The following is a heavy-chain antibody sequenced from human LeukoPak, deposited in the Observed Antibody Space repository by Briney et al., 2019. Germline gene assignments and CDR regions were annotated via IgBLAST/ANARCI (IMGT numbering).Heavy chain of an antibody. CDR3: AREIVATKYFDY. CDR1: GFTLSSYS. V-gene: IGHV3-21*05. J-gene: IGHJ4*02. Sequence: GGSLRLSCAASGFTLSSYSMNWVRQAPGRGLEWVSYISSTSTIDYADSVKGRFTISRDNAKNSLYLQMNSLRAEDTAVYYCAREIVATKYFDYWGQGTLVTVSS. D-gene: IGHD5-12*01. CDR2: ISSTSTI.